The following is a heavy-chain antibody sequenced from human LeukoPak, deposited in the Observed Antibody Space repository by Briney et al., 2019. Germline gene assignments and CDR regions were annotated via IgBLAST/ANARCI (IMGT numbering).Heavy chain of an antibody. CDR1: GFSFSSYG. CDR2: IRSDGSNK. V-gene: IGHV3-30*02. D-gene: IGHD1-26*01. J-gene: IGHJ6*03. CDR3: ARARDRGVWERLSLWDYYYYYMDV. Sequence: GGSLRLSCAGSGFSFSSYGMHWVRQAPGKGLEWMAFIRSDGSNKYYADSVKGRFTISRDNSKNTLYLQMNSLRAEDTAVYYCARARDRGVWERLSLWDYYYYYMDVWGKGTTVTVSS.